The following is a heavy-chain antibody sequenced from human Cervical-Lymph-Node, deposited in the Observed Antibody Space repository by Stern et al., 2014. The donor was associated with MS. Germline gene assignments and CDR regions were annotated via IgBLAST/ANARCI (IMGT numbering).Heavy chain of an antibody. J-gene: IGHJ6*02. Sequence: VKLVESGPGLVKPSETLSLTCTVSGGSISSYYWSWIRQPPGKGLEWIGYIYYMGSPNYNPSLKSRVTISVDTSKNQFSLKLSSVTAADTAVYYCARVPPKYFPSHYYYGMDVWGQGTTVTVSS. CDR3: ARVPPKYFPSHYYYGMDV. D-gene: IGHD3-10*01. CDR2: IYYMGSP. V-gene: IGHV4-59*01. CDR1: GGSISSYY.